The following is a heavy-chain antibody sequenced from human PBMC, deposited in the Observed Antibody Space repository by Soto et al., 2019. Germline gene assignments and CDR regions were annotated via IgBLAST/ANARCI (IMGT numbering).Heavy chain of an antibody. CDR2: IWYDGSNK. V-gene: IGHV3-33*01. J-gene: IGHJ4*02. Sequence: GGSLRLSCAASGFTFSSYGMHWVRQAPVKGLEWVAVIWYDGSNKYYADSVKGRFTISRDNSKNTLYLQMNSLRAEDTAVYYCARARDYSLDYWGQGTLVTVSS. CDR1: GFTFSSYG. D-gene: IGHD3-16*01. CDR3: ARARDYSLDY.